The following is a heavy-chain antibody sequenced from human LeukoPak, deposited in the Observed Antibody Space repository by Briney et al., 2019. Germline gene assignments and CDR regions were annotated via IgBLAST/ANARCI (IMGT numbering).Heavy chain of an antibody. D-gene: IGHD1-26*01. CDR1: GFNFRNYW. J-gene: IGHJ4*01. CDR3: ARDKVVGATYFDY. CDR2: IQQEGSET. V-gene: IGHV3-7*01. Sequence: GSLRLSCAASGFNFRNYWVSWVRQAPGKGLEGVANIQQEGSETYYVDSVKGRFTISRDNAKDSLYLQMNSLRAEDTAVYYCARDKVVGATYFDYWGHGTLVTVSS.